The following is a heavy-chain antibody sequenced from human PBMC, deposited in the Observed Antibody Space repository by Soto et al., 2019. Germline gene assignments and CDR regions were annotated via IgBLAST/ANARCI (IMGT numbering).Heavy chain of an antibody. Sequence: GASVKVSCKASGYTFTGYYMHWVRQAPGQGLEWMGWINPNSGGTNYAQKFQGRVTMTRDTSISTAYMELSRLRSDDTAVYYCARTYCTNGVCYTAFDYWRQGTLVTVSS. V-gene: IGHV1-2*02. D-gene: IGHD2-8*01. J-gene: IGHJ4*02. CDR3: ARTYCTNGVCYTAFDY. CDR1: GYTFTGYY. CDR2: INPNSGGT.